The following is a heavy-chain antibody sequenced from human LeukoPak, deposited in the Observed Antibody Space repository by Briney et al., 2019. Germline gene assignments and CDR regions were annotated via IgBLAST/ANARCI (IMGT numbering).Heavy chain of an antibody. CDR3: ARPCRAGYYFDY. D-gene: IGHD5-24*01. CDR2: MNPNSGNT. V-gene: IGHV1-8*01. J-gene: IGHJ4*02. CDR1: GYTFTSYD. Sequence: ASVKVSCKASGYTFTSYDINWVRQATGQGLEWMGWMNPNSGNTGYAQKFQGRVTMTRNTSISTAYMELSSLRAEDTAVYYWARPCRAGYYFDYWGQGTLVTVSS.